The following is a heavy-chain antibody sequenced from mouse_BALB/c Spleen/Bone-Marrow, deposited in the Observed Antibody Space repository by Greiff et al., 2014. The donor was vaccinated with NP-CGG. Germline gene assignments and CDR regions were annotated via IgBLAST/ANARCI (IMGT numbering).Heavy chain of an antibody. CDR3: ARITTATGAMDY. Sequence: VQLQESGPGLVAPSQSLSISCTVSGFSLTSYGEHWVRQPPGKGLEWLGVIWADGSTNYNSALMSRLSISKDNSKSQVFLKMNSLQTDDTAMYYCARITTATGAMDYWGQGTSVTVSS. D-gene: IGHD1-2*01. CDR1: GFSLTSYG. CDR2: IWADGST. J-gene: IGHJ4*01. V-gene: IGHV2-9*02.